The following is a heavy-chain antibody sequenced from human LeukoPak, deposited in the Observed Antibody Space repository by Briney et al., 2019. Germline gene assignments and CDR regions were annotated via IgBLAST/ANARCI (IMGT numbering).Heavy chain of an antibody. CDR1: GGSFSGYY. D-gene: IGHD1-26*01. V-gene: IGHV4-34*01. J-gene: IGHJ4*02. CDR2: IYHSGST. CDR3: ARVPLIGSYYFDY. Sequence: PSETLSLTCALYGGSFSGYYWSWLRQPPGKGLEWIGEIYHSGSTNYNPSLKSRVTISVDTSKNQFSLKLSSVTAADAAVYYCARVPLIGSYYFDYWGQGTLVTVSS.